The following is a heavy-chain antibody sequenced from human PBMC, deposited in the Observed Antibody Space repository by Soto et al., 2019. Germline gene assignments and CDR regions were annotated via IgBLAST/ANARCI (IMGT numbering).Heavy chain of an antibody. CDR1: GFTFSSYA. Sequence: GGSLRLSCAASGFTFSSYAMSWVRQAPGKGLEWVSAISGSGGSTYYADSVKGRFTISRDNSKNTLYLQMNSLRAEDTAVYYCAKDAWGGVRPGYGYFDYWGQGTLVTVSS. CDR2: ISGSGGST. V-gene: IGHV3-23*01. J-gene: IGHJ4*02. CDR3: AKDAWGGVRPGYGYFDY. D-gene: IGHD3-3*01.